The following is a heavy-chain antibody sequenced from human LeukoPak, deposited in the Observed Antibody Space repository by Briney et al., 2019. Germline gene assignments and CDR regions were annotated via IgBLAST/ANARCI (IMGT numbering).Heavy chain of an antibody. CDR3: PRPYYFDSRIDP. J-gene: IGHJ5*02. CDR2: TYYSGST. Sequence: SQTLSLTCTVSGGSISSGDYYWSWIRQPPGKGLEWIGYTYYSGSTYYNPSLKSRATISVDTSKNQFSLKLTSVTAADTAVYYCPRPYYFDSRIDPWGQGTLVTVSS. D-gene: IGHD3-22*01. V-gene: IGHV4-30-4*01. CDR1: GGSISSGDYY.